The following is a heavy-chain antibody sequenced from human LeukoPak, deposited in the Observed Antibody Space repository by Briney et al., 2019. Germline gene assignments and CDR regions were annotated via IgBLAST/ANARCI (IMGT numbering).Heavy chain of an antibody. J-gene: IGHJ4*02. Sequence: SETLSLTCTVSGYSISSGYYWGWIRQPPGKGLEWIGSIYYSGSTYYNPSLKSRVTISVDTSKNQFSLKLSSVTAADTAVYYCARDNGQLGPFDYWGQGTLVTVSS. CDR1: GYSISSGYY. CDR3: ARDNGQLGPFDY. V-gene: IGHV4-38-2*02. D-gene: IGHD6-6*01. CDR2: IYYSGST.